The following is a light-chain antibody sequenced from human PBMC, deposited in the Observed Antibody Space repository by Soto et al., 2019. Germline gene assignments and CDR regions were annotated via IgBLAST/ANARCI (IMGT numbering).Light chain of an antibody. CDR2: DAS. J-gene: IGKJ4*01. V-gene: IGKV3-11*01. CDR3: QQRSNWPPALT. Sequence: IVLTQSPATLSLSPGERATLSCRPSQSVSSYLAWYQQKPGQAPRLLIYDASNRATGIPARFSGSGSGTDFTLTISSLEPEDFAVYYCQQRSNWPPALTFGGGTKVDIK. CDR1: QSVSSY.